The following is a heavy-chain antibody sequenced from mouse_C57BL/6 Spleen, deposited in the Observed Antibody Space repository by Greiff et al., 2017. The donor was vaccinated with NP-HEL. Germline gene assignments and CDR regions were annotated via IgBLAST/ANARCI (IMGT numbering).Heavy chain of an antibody. CDR3: TRSYYYGSSYYFDY. CDR2: LYPGHSDT. D-gene: IGHD1-1*01. Sequence: EVQLQQSGTVLARPGASVKMSCKTSGYTFTSYWMHWVKQRPGQGLEWRGALYPGHSDTSYNQKFKGKAKLPAVTSASTAYMELSSLTNEDSAVYYCTRSYYYGSSYYFDYWGQGTTLTVSS. J-gene: IGHJ2*01. V-gene: IGHV1-5*01. CDR1: GYTFTSYW.